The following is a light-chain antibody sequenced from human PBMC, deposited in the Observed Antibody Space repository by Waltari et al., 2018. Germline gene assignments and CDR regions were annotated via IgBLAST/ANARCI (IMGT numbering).Light chain of an antibody. CDR2: GAS. V-gene: IGKV3-15*01. J-gene: IGKJ1*01. CDR1: QSIRSN. CDR3: QQYDNWLGT. Sequence: EIVMTQSPATLSVFPGETATLSCRASQSIRSNLAWYQHKPGQAPRRLIYGASTRATGIPARFSGSGSGTEFTLTISSLQSEDFAVYFCQQYDNWLGTFGQGTKVEIK.